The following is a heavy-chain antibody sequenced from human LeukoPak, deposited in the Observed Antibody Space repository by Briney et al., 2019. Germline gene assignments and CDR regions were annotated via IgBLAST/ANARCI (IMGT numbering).Heavy chain of an antibody. CDR1: GGSISSYY. Sequence: SETLSLTCTVSGGSISSYYWSWIRQPAGKGLEWIGRIYTSGSTNYNPSLKSRVTMSVDTSKNQFSLKLSSVTAADTAVYYCARADHGALSYGCYTLDYWGQGTLVTVSS. J-gene: IGHJ4*02. CDR3: ARADHGALSYGCYTLDY. V-gene: IGHV4-4*07. CDR2: IYTSGST. D-gene: IGHD2-2*02.